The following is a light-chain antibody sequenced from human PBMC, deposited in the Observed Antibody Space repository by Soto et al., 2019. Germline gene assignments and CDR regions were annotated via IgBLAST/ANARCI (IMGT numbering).Light chain of an antibody. J-gene: IGKJ4*01. CDR3: QQYNSYST. CDR1: QSISSW. CDR2: DAS. Sequence: DIQMTQSTSTLSASVGDRVTITCRASQSISSWLAWYQQKPGKAPKLLIYDASSLESGVPSRVSGSGSGTEFTLTIRSLQPDDFATYYCQQYNSYSTFGGGNKVDIK. V-gene: IGKV1-5*01.